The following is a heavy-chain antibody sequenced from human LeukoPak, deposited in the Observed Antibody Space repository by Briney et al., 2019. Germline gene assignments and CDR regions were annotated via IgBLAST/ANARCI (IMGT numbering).Heavy chain of an antibody. Sequence: SGPTLVKPTQTLTLTCTFSGFSLTTSNRVGVGWLRQPPGKALEWLALIYWDDDKRYRPSLKNRLTITKDTSKNQVVLMMTNMDPVDTATYYCAHSPYWGGDCRHFDNWGQGTLVTVSS. J-gene: IGHJ4*02. CDR1: GFSLTTSNRVG. CDR2: IYWDDDK. CDR3: AHSPYWGGDCRHFDN. D-gene: IGHD2-21*02. V-gene: IGHV2-5*02.